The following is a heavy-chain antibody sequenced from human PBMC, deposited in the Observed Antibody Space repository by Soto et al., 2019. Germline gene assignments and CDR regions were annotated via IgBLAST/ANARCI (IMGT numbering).Heavy chain of an antibody. J-gene: IGHJ3*02. D-gene: IGHD3-3*01. CDR1: GGSISSYF. V-gene: IGHV4-59*03. Sequence: QVQLQQSGPGLVKPSETLSLTCSVSGGSISSYFKNWIRQAPGKGLEWIGCIYDSGDANYNPSLKSRVTPALDTSKNQFSLKLTSVTAADTAVYYCVSSRTAVFGDALDIWALGTMVTVSS. CDR2: IYDSGDA. CDR3: VSSRTAVFGDALDI.